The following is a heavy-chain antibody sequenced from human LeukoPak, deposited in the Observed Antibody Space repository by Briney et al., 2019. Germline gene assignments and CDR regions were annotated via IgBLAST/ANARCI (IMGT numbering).Heavy chain of an antibody. V-gene: IGHV4-34*01. J-gene: IGHJ4*02. CDR2: ITHSGST. CDR3: ARGSNYYDSSGYDPHFDY. CDR1: GGSFSGYY. Sequence: SETLSLTCAVYGGSFSGYYWSWIRQPPGKGLEWIGEITHSGSTNDNPSLKSRVTISVDTSKNQFSLKLSSVTAADTAVYYCARGSNYYDSSGYDPHFDYWGQGTLVTVSS. D-gene: IGHD3-22*01.